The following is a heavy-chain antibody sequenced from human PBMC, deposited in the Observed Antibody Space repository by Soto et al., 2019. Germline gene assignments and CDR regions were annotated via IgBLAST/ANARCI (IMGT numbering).Heavy chain of an antibody. V-gene: IGHV4-31*03. CDR2: IYNSGST. CDR1: GGSISSGGYY. CDR3: ARDPAP. J-gene: IGHJ5*02. Sequence: QVQLQESGPGLVKPSQTLSLTCTVSGGSISSGGYYWSWLRQTPGRGLEWIGYIYNSGSTYYNPSLKSRVTISADTSKNPLPLKLSSVTAEDTAVYYCARDPAPWGQGPLVTVSS.